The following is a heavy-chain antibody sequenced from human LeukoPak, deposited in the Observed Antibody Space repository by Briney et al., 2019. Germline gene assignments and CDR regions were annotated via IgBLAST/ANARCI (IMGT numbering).Heavy chain of an antibody. CDR2: FDPEDGEA. V-gene: IGHV1-24*01. D-gene: IGHD3-10*01. CDR1: GYTLTEMS. CDR3: ATDLMVRGIEFDY. Sequence: EASVKVSCKVSGYTLTEMSMHWVRQAPGEGLEWMGGFDPEDGEAIYAQKFQGGVTMTEDTSTDTAYMELSSLTSEDTAVYYCATDLMVRGIEFDYWGRGTLVTVSS. J-gene: IGHJ4*02.